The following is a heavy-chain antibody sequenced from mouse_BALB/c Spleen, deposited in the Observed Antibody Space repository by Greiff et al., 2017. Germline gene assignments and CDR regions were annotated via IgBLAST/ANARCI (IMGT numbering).Heavy chain of an antibody. CDR2: ISDGGSYT. D-gene: IGHD4-1*01. V-gene: IGHV5-4*02. Sequence: EVTLVESGGGLVKPGGSLKLSCAASGFTFSDYYMYWVRQTPEKRLEWVATISDGGSYTYYPDSVKGRFTISRDNAKNNLYLQMSSLKSEDTAMYYCARGGVGPLDYWGQGTTLTVSS. CDR1: GFTFSDYY. J-gene: IGHJ2*01. CDR3: ARGGVGPLDY.